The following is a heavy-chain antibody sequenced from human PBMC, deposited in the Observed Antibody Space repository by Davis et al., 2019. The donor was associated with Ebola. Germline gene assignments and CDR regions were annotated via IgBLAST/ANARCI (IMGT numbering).Heavy chain of an antibody. CDR1: GFTFSSYA. D-gene: IGHD5-18*01. CDR3: AKDRGYSYGYAFDY. V-gene: IGHV3-21*01. CDR2: ISSSSSFI. Sequence: GGSLRLSCAASGFTFSSYAMHWVRQAPGKGLEWVSYISSSSSFIFYADSVKGRFTISRDNAKRSLYMQMNSLRAEDTAVYYCAKDRGYSYGYAFDYWGQGTLVTVSS. J-gene: IGHJ4*02.